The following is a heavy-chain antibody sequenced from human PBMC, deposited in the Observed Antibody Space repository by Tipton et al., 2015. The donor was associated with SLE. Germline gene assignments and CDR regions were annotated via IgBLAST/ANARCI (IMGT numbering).Heavy chain of an antibody. CDR1: GGSIISSSW. CDR2: IYSGSS. CDR3: ARGRLPGAF. Sequence: TLSLTCAVSGGSIISSSWWSWVRQPPGKGLEWIGYIYSGSSYFNPSLRSRVSMSIDKSKNHFSLKLSSVTAADTAVYYCARGRLPGAFWGQGTMVTVSS. D-gene: IGHD1-26*01. J-gene: IGHJ3*01. V-gene: IGHV4-4*02.